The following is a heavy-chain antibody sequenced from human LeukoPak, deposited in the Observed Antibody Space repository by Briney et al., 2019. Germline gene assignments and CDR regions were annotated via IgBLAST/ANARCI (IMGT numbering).Heavy chain of an antibody. D-gene: IGHD3-3*01. CDR3: ARYNYDFWSGYSKWFDP. V-gene: IGHV4-59*01. CDR1: GASIDSYY. Sequence: PSETLSLTCTISGASIDSYYWSWIRQPPGKGLEWIGYIYYSGSTNYNPSLKSRVTISVDTSKNQFSLKLSSVTAADTAVYYCARYNYDFWSGYSKWFDPWGQGTLVTVSS. CDR2: IYYSGST. J-gene: IGHJ5*02.